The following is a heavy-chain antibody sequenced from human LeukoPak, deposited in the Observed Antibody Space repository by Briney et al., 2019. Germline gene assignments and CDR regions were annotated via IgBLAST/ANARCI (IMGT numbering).Heavy chain of an antibody. D-gene: IGHD4-23*01. V-gene: IGHV4-30-4*01. CDR1: GGSISSGDYY. J-gene: IGHJ4*02. Sequence: SETLSLTCTVSGGSISSGDYYWSWIRQPPGKGLGWIGYIYYSGSTYYNPSLKSRVTISVDTSKNQFSLKLSSVTAADTAVYYCAREPDDYGGNSGGGYFHYWRQGTLVTVSS. CDR2: IYYSGST. CDR3: AREPDDYGGNSGGGYFHY.